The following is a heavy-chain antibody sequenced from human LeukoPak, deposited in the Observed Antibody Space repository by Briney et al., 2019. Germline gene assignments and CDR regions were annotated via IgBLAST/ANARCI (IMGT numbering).Heavy chain of an antibody. J-gene: IGHJ4*02. CDR2: IYYSGYT. CDR3: ARGGFRACDY. CDR1: GGSISPYY. Sequence: SETLSLTCNVSGGSISPYYWSWIRQSPGKGLELIGYIYYSGYTNYNPSLKSRVTISLDTSKNQFSLKLSSVTAADTAMYYCARGGFRACDYWGQGTLVNVSS. D-gene: IGHD3-16*01. V-gene: IGHV4-59*08.